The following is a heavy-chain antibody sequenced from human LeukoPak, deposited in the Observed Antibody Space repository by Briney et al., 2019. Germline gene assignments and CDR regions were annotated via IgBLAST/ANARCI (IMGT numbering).Heavy chain of an antibody. J-gene: IGHJ3*01. Sequence: GESLKISCKVSGYSFTSYCIGWVRQMPGKGLEWMGSIYPGDSGPTYSPSFQGQVTISVDKSINTAYLQWSSLQASDTAMYYCGMSGDRVPLQDDVFDVCGQGTMVTVST. CDR2: IYPGDSGP. D-gene: IGHD1-26*01. CDR3: GMSGDRVPLQDDVFDV. CDR1: GYSFTSYC. V-gene: IGHV5-51*01.